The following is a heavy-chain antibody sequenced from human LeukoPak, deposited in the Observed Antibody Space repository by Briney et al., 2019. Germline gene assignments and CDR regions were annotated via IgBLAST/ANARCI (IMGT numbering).Heavy chain of an antibody. V-gene: IGHV3-15*01. Sequence: PGESLRLSCAASGFTFSNAWMSWVRQAPGKGLEWVGRIKSKTDGGTTDYAAPVKGRFNISRDDSKNTLYLQMNSLKTEDTAVYYCTTPPVLSMTTIDYWGQGTLVTVSS. CDR2: IKSKTDGGTT. D-gene: IGHD3-16*01. J-gene: IGHJ4*02. CDR3: TTPPVLSMTTIDY. CDR1: GFTFSNAW.